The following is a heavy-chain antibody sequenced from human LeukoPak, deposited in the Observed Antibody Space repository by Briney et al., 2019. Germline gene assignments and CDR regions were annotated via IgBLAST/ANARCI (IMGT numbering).Heavy chain of an antibody. CDR3: AALIIGRPFDY. D-gene: IGHD1-26*01. J-gene: IGHJ4*02. CDR1: GFTFSAYC. Sequence: PGGSLRLSCVASGFTFSAYCMSWVRQAPGKGLEYMASIKQDGSETYYVDSVKGRFTISRDNAKDSLDLQMNNLRAEDTAVYYCAALIIGRPFDYWGQGTLVIVSS. CDR2: IKQDGSET. V-gene: IGHV3-7*03.